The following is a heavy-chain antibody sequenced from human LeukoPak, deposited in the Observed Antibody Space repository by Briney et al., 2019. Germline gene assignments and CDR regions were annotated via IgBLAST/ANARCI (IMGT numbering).Heavy chain of an antibody. J-gene: IGHJ4*02. Sequence: PSETLSLTCTVSGGSISSSSYYWGWICQPPGKGLEWIGSIYYSGSTYYNPSLKSRVTISVDTSKNQFSLKLSSVTAADTAVYYCTRLDPQIDYWGQGTLVTVSS. CDR2: IYYSGST. CDR3: TRLDPQIDY. V-gene: IGHV4-39*01. CDR1: GGSISSSSYY.